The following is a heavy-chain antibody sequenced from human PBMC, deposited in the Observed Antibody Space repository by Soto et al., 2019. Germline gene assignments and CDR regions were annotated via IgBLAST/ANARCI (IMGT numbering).Heavy chain of an antibody. J-gene: IGHJ3*01. CDR3: VKGQRGGFDL. D-gene: IGHD2-15*01. V-gene: IGHV3-74*01. CDR1: GFTFDYYW. CDR2: IQNDASLT. Sequence: LVESGGGLVQSGGSLRLSCAASGFTFDYYWMHWVGQVPGKGLLWVSHIQNDASLTTYADSVKGRFIISRDNAKNTLYLQMNGLRVEDTAVYFCVKGQRGGFDLWGQGTMVTVSS.